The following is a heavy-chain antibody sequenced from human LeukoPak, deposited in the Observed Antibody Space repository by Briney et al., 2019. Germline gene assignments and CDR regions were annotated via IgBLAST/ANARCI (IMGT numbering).Heavy chain of an antibody. CDR3: ARGRSRTSFDY. J-gene: IGHJ4*02. CDR2: INHSGST. CDR1: GGSFSGYY. V-gene: IGHV4-34*01. Sequence: KPSETLSLTCAVYGGSFSGYYWSWIRQPPGKGLEWIGEINHSGSTNYNPSLKSRVTISVDTSKNQFSLKLSSVAAADTAVYYCARGRSRTSFDYWGQGTLVTVSS.